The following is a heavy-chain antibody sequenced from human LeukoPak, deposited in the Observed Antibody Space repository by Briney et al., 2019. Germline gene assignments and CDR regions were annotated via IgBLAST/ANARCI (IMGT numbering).Heavy chain of an antibody. J-gene: IGHJ4*02. CDR2: IYYSGST. Sequence: SETLSLTCTVSGGSISPLYWGRIRQAPGKGLEFIGYIYYSGSTNFNPSLKSRVTLSVDTSKSQISLKLTSVTAADTAVYYCARGGVAAKYYFDFWGQGTLVTVSS. V-gene: IGHV4-59*11. D-gene: IGHD3-10*01. CDR1: GGSISPLY. CDR3: ARGGVAAKYYFDF.